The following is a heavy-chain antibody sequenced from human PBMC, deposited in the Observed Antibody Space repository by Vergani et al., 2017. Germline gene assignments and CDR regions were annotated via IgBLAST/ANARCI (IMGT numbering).Heavy chain of an antibody. J-gene: IGHJ1*01. D-gene: IGHD3-3*02. CDR2: IYYSGST. Sequence: QVQLQESGPGLVKPSETLSLTCTVSGGSVSSGSYYWSWIRQPAGQGLEWIGYIYYSGSTNYNPSLKSRGTISVDTSKNRFSLKLSSVTAADTAVYYCARGLNIFGVIRGTSGYFQHWGQGTLVTVSS. CDR1: GGSVSSGSYY. V-gene: IGHV4-61*10. CDR3: ARGLNIFGVIRGTSGYFQH.